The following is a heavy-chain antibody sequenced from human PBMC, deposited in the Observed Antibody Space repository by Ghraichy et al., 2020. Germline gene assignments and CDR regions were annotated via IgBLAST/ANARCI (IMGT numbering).Heavy chain of an antibody. CDR1: GFTFSSYS. V-gene: IGHV3-48*01. CDR2: IRSTSSTI. D-gene: IGHD3-10*01. J-gene: IGHJ4*02. CDR3: ARDKYYGSGSYSPHFDY. Sequence: GESLNISCAASGFTFSSYSMNWVRQAPGKGLEWVSYIRSTSSTIYYADSVKGRFTISRDNAKNSLYLQMNSLRAEDTAVYYCARDKYYGSGSYSPHFDYWGQGTLVNVSS.